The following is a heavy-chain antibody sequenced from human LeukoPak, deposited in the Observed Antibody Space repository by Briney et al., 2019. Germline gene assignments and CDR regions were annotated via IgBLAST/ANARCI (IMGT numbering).Heavy chain of an antibody. J-gene: IGHJ4*02. CDR1: GYTFTGYY. D-gene: IGHD3-22*01. V-gene: IGHV1-2*02. Sequence: ASVNVSCKASGYTFTGYYMHWVRQAPGQGLEWMGWINPNSGGTNYAQKFQGRVTMTRDTSISTAYIELSRLRSDDTAVYYCARDRDDSSGYYRETLFDYWGQGTLVTVSS. CDR3: ARDRDDSSGYYRETLFDY. CDR2: INPNSGGT.